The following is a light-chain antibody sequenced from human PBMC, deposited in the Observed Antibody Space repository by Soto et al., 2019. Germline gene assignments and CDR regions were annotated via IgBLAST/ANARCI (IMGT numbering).Light chain of an antibody. CDR3: QQSYRTPT. CDR2: GAS. Sequence: EIQMTQSPSSLSASVRDRVTITCRASQRISGSLNWYQQTPGKAPKLLIYGASTLRSGVPSRFSGSGSGTDYTLTISSLQPEDFATYYCQQSYRTPTFGQGTRLEI. CDR1: QRISGS. J-gene: IGKJ5*01. V-gene: IGKV1-39*01.